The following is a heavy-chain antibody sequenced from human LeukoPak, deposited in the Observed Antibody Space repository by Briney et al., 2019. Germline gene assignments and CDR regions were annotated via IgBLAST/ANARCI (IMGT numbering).Heavy chain of an antibody. Sequence: PSETLSLTCTVSGGSINNYYWSWIRQPAGKGLEWIGRIYTRGSTNYNPSLKSRVTMSVDTSKNQFSLKLSSVTAADTAVHYCARGRYCSADICSGGDAFDIWGQGTMVSVSS. J-gene: IGHJ3*02. D-gene: IGHD2-15*01. CDR3: ARGRYCSADICSGGDAFDI. V-gene: IGHV4-4*07. CDR2: IYTRGST. CDR1: GGSINNYY.